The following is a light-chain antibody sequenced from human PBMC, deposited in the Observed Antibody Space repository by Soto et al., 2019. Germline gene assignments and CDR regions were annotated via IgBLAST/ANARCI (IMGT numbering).Light chain of an antibody. CDR2: GAS. V-gene: IGKV3-15*01. CDR1: QSVSSN. J-gene: IGKJ1*01. Sequence: EIVMTQSPATLSVSPGERATLSCRASQSVSSNLAWYQQKLGQAPRLLIYGASTRATGIPARFSGSGSGTEFTLTISSLQSEDFAVYYCQQYNNWWTFGQGTKVEIK. CDR3: QQYNNWWT.